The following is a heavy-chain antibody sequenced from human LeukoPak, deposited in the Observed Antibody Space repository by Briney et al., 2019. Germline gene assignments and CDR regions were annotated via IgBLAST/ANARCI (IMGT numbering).Heavy chain of an antibody. CDR1: GFTFSSYG. J-gene: IGHJ4*02. D-gene: IGHD6-13*01. CDR2: IKQDGSEK. V-gene: IGHV3-7*01. Sequence: GGSLRLSCAASGFTFSSYGMSWVRQAPGKGLEWVANIKQDGSEKYYVDSVKGRFTISRDNAKNSLYLQMNSLRAEDTAVYYCARDPTISSSWYGGYFDYWGQGTLVTVSS. CDR3: ARDPTISSSWYGGYFDY.